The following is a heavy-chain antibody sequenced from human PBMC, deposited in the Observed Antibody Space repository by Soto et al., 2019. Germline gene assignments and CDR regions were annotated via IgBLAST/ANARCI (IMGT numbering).Heavy chain of an antibody. Sequence: GASVKVSFKASGYTFTSYGISWVRQAPGQGLEWMGWISAYNGNTNYAQKLQGRVTMTTDTSTSTAYMELRSLRSDDTAVYYCAREGPTRGIAAALYGMDVWGQGTTVTVSS. CDR2: ISAYNGNT. CDR3: AREGPTRGIAAALYGMDV. CDR1: GYTFTSYG. V-gene: IGHV1-18*01. D-gene: IGHD6-13*01. J-gene: IGHJ6*02.